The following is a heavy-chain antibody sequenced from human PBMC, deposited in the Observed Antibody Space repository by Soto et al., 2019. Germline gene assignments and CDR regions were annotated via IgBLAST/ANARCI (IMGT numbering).Heavy chain of an antibody. J-gene: IGHJ6*02. Sequence: SGPTLVNPTQTLTLTCTFSGFSLSTSGMCVSWIRQPPGKGLEWIGYIHNSGSTYHNPSLKSRVTMSVDTSKNQFSLKLTSVTAADTAVYYCGRAHRDLQQLVHYYYSMDVWGQGTTVTVSS. CDR3: GRAHRDLQQLVHYYYSMDV. D-gene: IGHD6-13*01. V-gene: IGHV4-30-4*08. CDR2: IHNSGST. CDR1: GFSLSTSGMC.